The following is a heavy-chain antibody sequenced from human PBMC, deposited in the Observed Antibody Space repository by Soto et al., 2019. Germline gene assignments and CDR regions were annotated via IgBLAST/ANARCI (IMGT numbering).Heavy chain of an antibody. CDR2: ISTGSTYT. J-gene: IGHJ4*02. CDR1: GFTFSDYY. D-gene: IGHD3-10*01. CDR3: ARDRKFGSGSPDY. Sequence: GGSLRLSCAASGFTFSDYYMSWIRQAPGKGLQWVSYISTGSTYTNYADYVEGRFTISRDNAKNSLYLQMNSLSAEDTAVYYCARDRKFGSGSPDYWGQGT. V-gene: IGHV3-11*05.